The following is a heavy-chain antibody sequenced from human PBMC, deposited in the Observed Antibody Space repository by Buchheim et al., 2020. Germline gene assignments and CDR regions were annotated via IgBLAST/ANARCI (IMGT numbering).Heavy chain of an antibody. CDR2: ISYDGSDT. V-gene: IGHV3-30*18. D-gene: IGHD3-10*01. Sequence: QVQLVDSGGGVVQPGTSLRLSCVVSGFTFSSYGMHWARQSPGKGLEWVAVISYDGSDTYYADSVRGRFTISRDNSKDTLYLQMNSLRVEDTAVYFCAKLSLPPYTYGLNYWGQGT. CDR1: GFTFSSYG. J-gene: IGHJ4*02. CDR3: AKLSLPPYTYGLNY.